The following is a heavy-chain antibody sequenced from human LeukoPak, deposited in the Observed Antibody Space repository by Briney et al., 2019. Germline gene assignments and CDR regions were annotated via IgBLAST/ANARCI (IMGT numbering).Heavy chain of an antibody. CDR1: GFTFDDYG. D-gene: IGHD2/OR15-2a*01. CDR3: AGHRYCNSPTCLPGV. V-gene: IGHV3-20*04. J-gene: IGHJ6*04. Sequence: PGGSLRLSCAASGFTFDDYGMSWVRQAPGKGLEWVSGINWNGGSTGYADSVKGRFTISRDNSKNTLYLQINSLRAEDTAVYYCAGHRYCNSPTCLPGVWGKGTTVTVSS. CDR2: INWNGGST.